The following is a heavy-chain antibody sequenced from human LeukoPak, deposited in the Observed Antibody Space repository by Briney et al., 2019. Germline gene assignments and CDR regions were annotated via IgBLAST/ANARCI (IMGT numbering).Heavy chain of an antibody. CDR2: ISSSSSYI. V-gene: IGHV3-21*01. CDR3: ARGGDRDAFDI. D-gene: IGHD2-21*02. J-gene: IGHJ3*02. CDR1: GFTFSSYS. Sequence: GGSLRLSCAASGFTFSSYSMNWVRQAPGKGLEWVSSISSSSSYIYYADSVKGRFTIFRDNAKNSLYLQMNSLRAEDTAVYYCARGGDRDAFDIWGQGTMVTVSS.